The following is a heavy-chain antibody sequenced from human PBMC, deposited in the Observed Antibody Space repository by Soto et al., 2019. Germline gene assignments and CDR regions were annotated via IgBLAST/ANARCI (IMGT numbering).Heavy chain of an antibody. Sequence: QVQLVQSGAEVKKPGASVKVSCKASGYTFTSYGISWVRQAPGQGLEWMGWISAYNGNTNYAQKLQGRVTMTTDTSTSTAYMELRSLRSDVTAVYYCARQSEDIVVVVAAGDWYFDLWGRGTLVTVSS. V-gene: IGHV1-18*01. CDR2: ISAYNGNT. CDR1: GYTFTSYG. J-gene: IGHJ2*01. CDR3: ARQSEDIVVVVAAGDWYFDL. D-gene: IGHD2-15*01.